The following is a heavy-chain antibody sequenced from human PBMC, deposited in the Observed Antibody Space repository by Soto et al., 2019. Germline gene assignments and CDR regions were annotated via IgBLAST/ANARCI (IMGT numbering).Heavy chain of an antibody. CDR1: GFTFSTYS. D-gene: IGHD6-13*01. V-gene: IGHV3-48*02. CDR2: ISSSSSTI. Sequence: GGSLRLSCAASGFTFSTYSMNWVRQAPGKGLEWVSYISSSSSTIYYADSVKGRFTISRDNAKNSLYLQMNSLRDEDTAMYYCARDRILGIAAAPVWFDPWGQGTLVTVSS. J-gene: IGHJ5*02. CDR3: ARDRILGIAAAPVWFDP.